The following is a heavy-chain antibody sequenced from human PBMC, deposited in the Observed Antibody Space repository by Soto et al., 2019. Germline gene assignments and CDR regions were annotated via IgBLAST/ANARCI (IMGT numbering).Heavy chain of an antibody. Sequence: EVQLLESGGGLVQPGRSLRLSCAASGFTFSSYAMSWVRQAPGKGLEWVSAISGSGGTTYYAASVKGRFSISRDHSKNWLFLQMNSLRAEDTAVYYCAKFFVETGGSSGWPWTFHYWGQGTLVTVSS. CDR2: ISGSGGTT. V-gene: IGHV3-23*01. J-gene: IGHJ4*02. CDR1: GFTFSSYA. CDR3: AKFFVETGGSSGWPWTFHY. D-gene: IGHD6-25*01.